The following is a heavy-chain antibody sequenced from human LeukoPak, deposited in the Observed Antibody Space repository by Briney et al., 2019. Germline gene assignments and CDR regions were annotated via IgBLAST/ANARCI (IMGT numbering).Heavy chain of an antibody. CDR1: GFTVSSNY. D-gene: IGHD3-10*01. J-gene: IGHJ4*02. CDR2: IYSGGST. V-gene: IGHV3-66*01. Sequence: GGSLRLSCAASGFTVSSNYMSWVRQAPGKGLEWVSVIYSGGSTYYADSVKGRFTISRDNSKNTLYLQMNSLRAEDTAVYYCASTPPPYYAHFDYWGQGTLVTVSS. CDR3: ASTPPPYYAHFDY.